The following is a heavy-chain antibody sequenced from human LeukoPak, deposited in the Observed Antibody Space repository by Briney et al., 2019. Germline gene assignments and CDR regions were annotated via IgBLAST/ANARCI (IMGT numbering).Heavy chain of an antibody. J-gene: IGHJ4*02. CDR3: AKDLAMIVVNLFDY. Sequence: GGSLRLSCAASGFTFSSYAMSWVRQAPGKGLEWVSAISGSGGSTYYADSVKGRFTISRDNSKNTLYLQMNSLRAADTAVYYCAKDLAMIVVNLFDYWGQGTLVTVSS. D-gene: IGHD3-22*01. CDR1: GFTFSSYA. V-gene: IGHV3-23*01. CDR2: ISGSGGST.